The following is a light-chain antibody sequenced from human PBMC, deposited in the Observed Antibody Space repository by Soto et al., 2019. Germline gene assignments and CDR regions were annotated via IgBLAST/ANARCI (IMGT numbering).Light chain of an antibody. J-gene: IGKJ5*01. CDR2: ASS. CDR3: QLYGNSPP. CDR1: QRSGSNF. V-gene: IGKV3-20*01. Sequence: EIVLTQSPGTLSLSPGERATVSCQTSQRSGSNFLAWYQQKPGQAPRLLIYASSQRATGIPDRLSGSASGADFTLNIDRLEPEDFTVYYCQLYGNSPPVGQGTRLEIK.